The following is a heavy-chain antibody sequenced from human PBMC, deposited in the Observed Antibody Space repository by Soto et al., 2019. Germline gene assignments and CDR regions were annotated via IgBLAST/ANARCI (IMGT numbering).Heavy chain of an antibody. CDR1: VGSISSGGYY. D-gene: IGHD4-17*01. J-gene: IGHJ4*02. CDR3: ARLNHDYGDYVGYFDY. Sequence: TLSLTCTVSVGSISSGGYYWSWIRQHPGKGLEWIGYIYYSGSTYYNPSLKSRVTISVDTPKNQFSLKLSSVTAADTAVYYCARLNHDYGDYVGYFDYWGQGTLVTVSS. CDR2: IYYSGST. V-gene: IGHV4-31*03.